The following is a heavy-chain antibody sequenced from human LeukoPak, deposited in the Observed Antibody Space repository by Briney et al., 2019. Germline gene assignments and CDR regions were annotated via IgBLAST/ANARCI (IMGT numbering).Heavy chain of an antibody. CDR1: GGSISSGGYS. Sequence: SQTLSLTCAVSGGSISSGGYSWSWIRQPPGKGLEWIGYIYHSGSTYYNPSLKSRVTISVDRSKNQFSLKLSSVTAADTAVYYCARSTATDYWGQGTLVTVSS. V-gene: IGHV4-30-2*01. CDR3: ARSTATDY. D-gene: IGHD5-18*01. J-gene: IGHJ4*02. CDR2: IYHSGST.